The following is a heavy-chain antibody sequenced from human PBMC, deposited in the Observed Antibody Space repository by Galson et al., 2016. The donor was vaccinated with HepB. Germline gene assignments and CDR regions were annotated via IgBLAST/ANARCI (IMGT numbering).Heavy chain of an antibody. Sequence: SLRLSCAASGFTFSSYGMHWVRQAPGKGLEWVAVIWYDGSNKYYANSVKGRFTISRDNSKDTLYLQMNSLRGEDTAVYYCARDSTVAVSVNRLDVWGQGTTVTVSS. J-gene: IGHJ6*02. V-gene: IGHV3-33*01. CDR2: IWYDGSNK. D-gene: IGHD4-11*01. CDR1: GFTFSSYG. CDR3: ARDSTVAVSVNRLDV.